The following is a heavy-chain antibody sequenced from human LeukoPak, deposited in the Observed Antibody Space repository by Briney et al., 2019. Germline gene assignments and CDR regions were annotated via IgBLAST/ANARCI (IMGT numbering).Heavy chain of an antibody. Sequence: GGSLRLSCAASGFTFSSYGIHWVRQAPGKGREWVALIWYDGSNKYYADSVKGRFTISRDNAKNSLYLQMNSLRAEDTAVYYCARDSSGYYGMDVWGQGTTVTVSS. D-gene: IGHD3-22*01. J-gene: IGHJ6*02. V-gene: IGHV3-33*01. CDR1: GFTFSSYG. CDR3: ARDSSGYYGMDV. CDR2: IWYDGSNK.